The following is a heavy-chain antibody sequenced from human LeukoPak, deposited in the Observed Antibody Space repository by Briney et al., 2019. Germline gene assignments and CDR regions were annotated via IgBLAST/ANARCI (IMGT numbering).Heavy chain of an antibody. V-gene: IGHV3-64D*06. D-gene: IGHD3-3*01. Sequence: GGSLRLSCSASGFTFSSCAMHWVRQAPGKGLEFVSATSSSGGNTYYADSVKGRFTISRDNSKNTLYLQMSSLRVEDTAVYYCASGGHYDFWSGYSSLDYWGQGTLVTVSS. J-gene: IGHJ4*02. CDR2: TSSSGGNT. CDR3: ASGGHYDFWSGYSSLDY. CDR1: GFTFSSCA.